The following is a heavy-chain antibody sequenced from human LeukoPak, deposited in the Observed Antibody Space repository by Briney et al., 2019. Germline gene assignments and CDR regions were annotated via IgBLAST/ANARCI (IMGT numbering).Heavy chain of an antibody. CDR3: ARAKYSSSWLDP. J-gene: IGHJ5*02. D-gene: IGHD6-13*01. CDR1: GFTVSSNY. V-gene: IGHV3-53*01. CDR2: IYSGGST. Sequence: GGSLRLSCAASGFTVSSNYMSWVRQAPGKGLEWVSVIYSGGSTYYADSVKGRFTISRGNSKNTLYLQMNSLRAEDTAVYYCARAKYSSSWLDPWGQGTLVTVSS.